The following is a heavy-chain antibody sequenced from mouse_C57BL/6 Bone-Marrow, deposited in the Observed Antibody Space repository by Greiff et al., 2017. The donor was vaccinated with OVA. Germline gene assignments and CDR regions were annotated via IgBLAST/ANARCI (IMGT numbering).Heavy chain of an antibody. V-gene: IGHV5-16*01. Sequence: EVMLVESEGGLVQPGSSMKLSCTASGFTFSDYYMAWVRQVPEKGLEWVANINYDGSSTYYLDSLKSRFIISRDNAKNILYLQMSSLKSEDTATYYCARYGTLYAMDYWGQGTSVTVSS. CDR3: ARYGTLYAMDY. CDR2: INYDGSST. CDR1: GFTFSDYY. D-gene: IGHD1-1*01. J-gene: IGHJ4*01.